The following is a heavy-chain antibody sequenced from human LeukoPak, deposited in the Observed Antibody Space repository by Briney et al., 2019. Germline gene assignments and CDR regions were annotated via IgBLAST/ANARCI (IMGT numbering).Heavy chain of an antibody. CDR2: IYYSGST. V-gene: IGHV4-39*01. J-gene: IGHJ4*02. Sequence: SETLSLTCTVSGGSISSRSYYWGWIRQPPGTELEWIGSIYYSGSTCYNPSLKSRVTISVDTSKNQFSLKLSSVTAADTAVYYCVRGAPGYSSGWPFDYWGQGTLVTVSS. D-gene: IGHD6-19*01. CDR3: VRGAPGYSSGWPFDY. CDR1: GGSISSRSYY.